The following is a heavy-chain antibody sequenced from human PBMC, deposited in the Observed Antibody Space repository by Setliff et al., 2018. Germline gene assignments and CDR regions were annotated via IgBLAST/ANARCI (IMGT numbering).Heavy chain of an antibody. CDR1: GFTVRSNE. CDR3: AKDNAYSSSWYYYYYYMDV. D-gene: IGHD6-13*01. Sequence: PGGSLRLSCAASGFTVRSNEMSGVRQAPGKGLDWVSSINGGSTNYADSVRGRFTVSRDNAKESLYLQMNSLRAEDTAVYYCAKDNAYSSSWYYYYYYMDVWGKGTTVTVS. CDR2: INGGST. V-gene: IGHV3-23*01. J-gene: IGHJ6*03.